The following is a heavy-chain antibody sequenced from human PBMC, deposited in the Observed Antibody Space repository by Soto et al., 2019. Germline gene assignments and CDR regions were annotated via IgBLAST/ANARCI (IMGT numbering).Heavy chain of an antibody. J-gene: IGHJ4*02. CDR3: ARESLEAARRTGSFDY. CDR2: INPNSGGT. CDR1: GYTFTGYY. D-gene: IGHD6-6*01. V-gene: IGHV1-2*02. Sequence: GAPVKVSCKASGYTFTGYYMHWVRQATGQGLEWMGWINPNSGGTNYAQKFQGRVTMTRDTSISTAYMELSRLRSDDTAVYYCARESLEAARRTGSFDYWGQGTLVTVS.